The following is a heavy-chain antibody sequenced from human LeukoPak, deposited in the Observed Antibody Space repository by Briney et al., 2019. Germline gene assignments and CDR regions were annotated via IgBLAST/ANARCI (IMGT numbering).Heavy chain of an antibody. J-gene: IGHJ4*02. CDR1: GFTFSTYT. D-gene: IGHD3-10*01. CDR2: ISYDGSLK. Sequence: GRSLRLSCAASGFTFSTYTMHWVRQAPGKGLEWVAVISYDGSLKYYADSVKGRFTISRDNSKNTVFLQTNSLRAEDTAVYYCARGDYYGSGSYWYYFDYWGQGTLVTVSS. V-gene: IGHV3-30*04. CDR3: ARGDYYGSGSYWYYFDY.